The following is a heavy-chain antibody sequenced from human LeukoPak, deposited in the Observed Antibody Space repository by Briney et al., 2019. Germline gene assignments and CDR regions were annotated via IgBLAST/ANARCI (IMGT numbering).Heavy chain of an antibody. V-gene: IGHV3-7*01. D-gene: IGHD4-11*01. CDR2: INQDGSET. CDR3: ARNKAKSTTTLGY. CDR1: GFTFSSYW. Sequence: GESLRLSCAASGFTFSSYWMSWVRQAPGKGLEWVANINQDGSETFYVDAVEGRFTISRDNAKNSLFLQMNSPRGEDTAVYYRARNKAKSTTTLGYWGQGTLVIVSS. J-gene: IGHJ4*02.